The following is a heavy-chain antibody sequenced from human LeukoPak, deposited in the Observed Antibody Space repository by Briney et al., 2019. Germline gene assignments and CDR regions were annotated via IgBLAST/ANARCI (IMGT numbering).Heavy chain of an antibody. V-gene: IGHV4-34*01. CDR2: INHSGST. D-gene: IGHD3-10*01. CDR3: ARGQGRGYYYGMDV. Sequence: SETLSLSCAVYGGSFSGYYWSWIRQPPGKGLEWIGEINHSGSTNYNPSLKSRVTISVDTSKNQFSLKLSSVTAADTAVYYCARGQGRGYYYGMDVWGKGTTVTVSP. CDR1: GGSFSGYY. J-gene: IGHJ6*04.